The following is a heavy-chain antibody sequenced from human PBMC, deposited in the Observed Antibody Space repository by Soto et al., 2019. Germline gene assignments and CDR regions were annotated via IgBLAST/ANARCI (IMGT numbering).Heavy chain of an antibody. CDR3: ARYGSGSYAFYYYYGMDV. D-gene: IGHD3-10*01. CDR2: ISAYNGNT. J-gene: IGHJ6*02. Sequence: QVQLVQSGAEVKKPGASVKVSCKASGYTFTSYGISWVRQAPGQGLEWMGWISAYNGNTNYAQKLQSRVTMTTDTSTSTAYMELRSLRSDDTAVYYCARYGSGSYAFYYYYGMDVWGQGTTVTVSS. CDR1: GYTFTSYG. V-gene: IGHV1-18*01.